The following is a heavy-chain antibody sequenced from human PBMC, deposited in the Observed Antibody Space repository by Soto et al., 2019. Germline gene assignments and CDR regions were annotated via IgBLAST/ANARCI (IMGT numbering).Heavy chain of an antibody. Sequence: ASVKVSCKASGYTFTGYYMHWVRQAPGQGLEWMGWINPNSGGTNYAQKFQGWVTMTRDTSISTAYMELSRLRSDDTAVYYCARGVSVDTAMVYYYYYGMDVWGQGTTVTVSS. J-gene: IGHJ6*02. D-gene: IGHD5-18*01. V-gene: IGHV1-2*04. CDR2: INPNSGGT. CDR3: ARGVSVDTAMVYYYYYGMDV. CDR1: GYTFTGYY.